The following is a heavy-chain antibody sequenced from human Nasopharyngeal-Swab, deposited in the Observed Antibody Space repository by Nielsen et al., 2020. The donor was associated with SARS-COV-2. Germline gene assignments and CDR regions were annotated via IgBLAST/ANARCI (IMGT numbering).Heavy chain of an antibody. V-gene: IGHV3-48*02. D-gene: IGHD6-13*01. Sequence: GESLKISCAASGFTFSSYHMNWVRQAPGKGLEWISYITTGSTTIYYADSVKGRFTVSRDNAKNSLYLQMNSLRDEDTAVYYCASLYSCSWFLETVTHFDSWGQGTLVTVSS. CDR1: GFTFSSYH. CDR2: ITTGSTTI. CDR3: ASLYSCSWFLETVTHFDS. J-gene: IGHJ4*02.